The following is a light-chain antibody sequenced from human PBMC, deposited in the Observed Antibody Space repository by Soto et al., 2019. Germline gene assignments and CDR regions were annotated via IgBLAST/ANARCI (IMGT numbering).Light chain of an antibody. CDR1: QNIGNK. CDR3: QQYGISPWT. J-gene: IGKJ1*01. CDR2: GAS. Sequence: IVMTHSPGTLSVSPEERATLSCRASQNIGNKVGWYQQKAGQAPTPLIYGASTRATGIPARFSGSGSGTDFTLTISRLETEDFAVYFCQQYGISPWTFGQGTKVDIK. V-gene: IGKV3-15*01.